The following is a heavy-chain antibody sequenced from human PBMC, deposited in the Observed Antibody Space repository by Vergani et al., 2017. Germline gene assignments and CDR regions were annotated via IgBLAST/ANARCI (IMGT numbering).Heavy chain of an antibody. D-gene: IGHD3-22*01. CDR1: GFTFSSYA. CDR3: AKVRGSGYYLRYDC. J-gene: IGHJ4*02. CDR2: ISGSGGST. Sequence: EVQLLESGGGLVQPGGSLRLSCAASGFTFSSYAMSWVRQAPGKGLEWVSAISGSGGSTYYADSVKGRFTIPRDNSKNTLYLQMNSLRAEDTAVYYCAKVRGSGYYLRYDCWGQGALVTVSS. V-gene: IGHV3-23*01.